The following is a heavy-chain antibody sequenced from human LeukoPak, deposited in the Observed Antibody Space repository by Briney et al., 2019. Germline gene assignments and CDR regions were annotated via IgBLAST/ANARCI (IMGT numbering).Heavy chain of an antibody. D-gene: IGHD4-23*01. CDR3: ARAGFYGGINYFDY. CDR1: GGSISSSNW. Sequence: SETLSLTCAVSGGSISSSNWWSGVRQPPGEGLEWIGEIYHSGSTNYNPSLKSRVTISVDKSKNQFSLKLSSVTAADTAVYYCARAGFYGGINYFDYWGQGTLVTVSS. V-gene: IGHV4-4*02. CDR2: IYHSGST. J-gene: IGHJ4*02.